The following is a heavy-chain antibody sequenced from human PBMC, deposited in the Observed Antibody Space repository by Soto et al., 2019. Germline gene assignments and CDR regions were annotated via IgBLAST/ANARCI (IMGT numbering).Heavy chain of an antibody. D-gene: IGHD3-16*01. J-gene: IGHJ5*02. CDR3: ARDRWGRSWFDP. CDR2: ISAYNGNT. Sequence: ASVKVSCKASGGTFSSYAISWVRQAPGQGLEWMGWISAYNGNTNYAQKLQGRVTMTTDTSTSTAYMELRSLRSDDTAVYYCARDRWGRSWFDPWGQGTLVTVSS. V-gene: IGHV1-18*01. CDR1: GGTFSSYA.